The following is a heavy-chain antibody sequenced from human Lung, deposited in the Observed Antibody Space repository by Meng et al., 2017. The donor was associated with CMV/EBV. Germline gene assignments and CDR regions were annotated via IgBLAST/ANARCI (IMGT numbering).Heavy chain of an antibody. CDR1: GYTFTSYD. V-gene: IGHV1-8*01. Sequence: ASVXVSCKASGYTFTSYDINWVRQATGQGLEWMGWMNPNSGNTGYAQKFQGRVTMTRNTSISTAYMELSSLRSEDTAVYYCARNPYSSPGPPSPHVHYYYYGMDVWGQGTTVTGAS. D-gene: IGHD6-13*01. J-gene: IGHJ6*02. CDR3: ARNPYSSPGPPSPHVHYYYYGMDV. CDR2: MNPNSGNT.